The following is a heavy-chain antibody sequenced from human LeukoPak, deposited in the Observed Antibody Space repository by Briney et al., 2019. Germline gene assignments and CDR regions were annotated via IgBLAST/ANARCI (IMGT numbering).Heavy chain of an antibody. J-gene: IGHJ5*02. CDR2: IYYSEST. Sequence: SETLSLTCTVSGGSISSSSYYWGWIRQPPGKGLEWIGSIYYSESTHYNPSLKSRLTISVDTSKNQFSLRLSSVTAADTAVYYCARQTIVVVEVGWFDPWGQGTLVTVSS. D-gene: IGHD2-2*01. CDR1: GGSISSSSYY. V-gene: IGHV4-39*01. CDR3: ARQTIVVVEVGWFDP.